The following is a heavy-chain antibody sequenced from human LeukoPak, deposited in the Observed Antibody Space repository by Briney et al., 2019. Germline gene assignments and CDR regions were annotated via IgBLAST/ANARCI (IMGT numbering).Heavy chain of an antibody. J-gene: IGHJ4*02. D-gene: IGHD4-23*01. V-gene: IGHV1-8*03. CDR1: GYTFTSYD. CDR3: ARVLYGGTSPLNY. CDR2: MNPNSGNT. Sequence: GASVNVSCKASGYTFTSYDINWVRQATGQGLEWMGWMNPNSGNTGFAQKFQGRVTITRNTSISTAYMELSSLRSEDTAVYYCARVLYGGTSPLNYWGQGTLVTVSS.